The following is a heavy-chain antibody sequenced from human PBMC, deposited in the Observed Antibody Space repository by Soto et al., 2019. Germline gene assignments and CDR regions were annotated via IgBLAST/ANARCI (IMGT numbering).Heavy chain of an antibody. V-gene: IGHV1-18*01. CDR2: INSYNAKT. CDR1: GYTFISFG. CDR3: TRGENGFDY. Sequence: QVQLVQSGPEVKKPGASVRVSCKASGYTFISFGIYWVRQAPGQGLEWMGYINSYNAKTNYGKKFQGVGSITKDPYTSTAYMELKKLTSDDAAMYYCTRGENGFDYWGQGTLVNVSS. J-gene: IGHJ4*02. D-gene: IGHD2-8*01.